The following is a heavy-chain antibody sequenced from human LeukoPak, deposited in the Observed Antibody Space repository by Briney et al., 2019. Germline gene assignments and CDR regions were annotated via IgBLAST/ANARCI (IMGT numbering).Heavy chain of an antibody. CDR1: GGSFSGYY. CDR2: INHSGST. CDR3: ARGHSDYVWGSYYADAFDI. D-gene: IGHD3-16*01. V-gene: IGHV4-34*01. J-gene: IGHJ3*02. Sequence: SETLSLTCAVYGGSFSGYYWSWIRQPPGKGLEWIGEINHSGSTNYNPSLKSRVTISVDTSKNQFSLKLSSVTAADTAVYYCARGHSDYVWGSYYADAFDIWGQGTMVTVSS.